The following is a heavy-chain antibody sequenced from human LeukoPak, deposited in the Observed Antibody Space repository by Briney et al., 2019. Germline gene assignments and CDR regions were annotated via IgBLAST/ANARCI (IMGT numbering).Heavy chain of an antibody. CDR3: ARGIMITFGGVIAFDY. CDR1: GGSISSSSYY. D-gene: IGHD3-16*02. V-gene: IGHV4-39*07. CDR2: IYYTGSS. Sequence: SETLSLTCTVSGGSISSSSYYWGWIRQPPGKGLEWIGNIYYTGSSYYNPSLKSRVTISVDTSKNQFSLKLSSVTAADTAVYYCARGIMITFGGVIAFDYWGQGTLVTVSS. J-gene: IGHJ4*02.